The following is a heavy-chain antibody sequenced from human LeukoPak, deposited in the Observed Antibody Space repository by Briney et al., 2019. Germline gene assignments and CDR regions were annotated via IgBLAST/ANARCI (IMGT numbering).Heavy chain of an antibody. CDR2: ISSSSSYI. D-gene: IGHD2-15*01. V-gene: IGHV3-21*01. Sequence: GGSLRLSCAASGFTFSSYSMNWVRQAPGKGLEWVSSISSSSSYIYYADSVKGRFTISRDNAKNSLYLQMNSLRAEDTAVYYCARDRVPDIVGSVRRYFDYWGQGTLVTVSS. CDR1: GFTFSSYS. CDR3: ARDRVPDIVGSVRRYFDY. J-gene: IGHJ4*02.